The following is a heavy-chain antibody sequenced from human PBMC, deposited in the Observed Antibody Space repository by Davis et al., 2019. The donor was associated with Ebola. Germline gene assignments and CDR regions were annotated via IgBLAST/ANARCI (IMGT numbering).Heavy chain of an antibody. Sequence: ASVKVSCKASGGTFSSSTITWVRQAPGQGLEWMGWINPNNGATKYAQNFQGRLTLTRDGTTTTGYMDLSGLTSADTAVYFCARSFYDWIAVAYWGQGTLVTVSS. CDR1: GGTFSSST. CDR3: ARSFYDWIAVAY. D-gene: IGHD2/OR15-2a*01. CDR2: INPNNGAT. J-gene: IGHJ4*02. V-gene: IGHV1-2*02.